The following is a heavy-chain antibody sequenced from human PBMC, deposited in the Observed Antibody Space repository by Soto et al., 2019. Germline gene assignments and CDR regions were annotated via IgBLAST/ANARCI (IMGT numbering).Heavy chain of an antibody. CDR3: ARVSSPGHCNWFDP. Sequence: PSETLSLTCAVSGGSISTSSYYWGWIRQPPGKGLEWIGTIYYSGSTYYNPSLKSRITISVDTSKNQFSLRLSSVTATDTAVYYCARVSSPGHCNWFDPWGQGTLVTSPQ. CDR2: IYYSGST. J-gene: IGHJ5*02. CDR1: GGSISTSSYY. D-gene: IGHD6-13*01. V-gene: IGHV4-39*01.